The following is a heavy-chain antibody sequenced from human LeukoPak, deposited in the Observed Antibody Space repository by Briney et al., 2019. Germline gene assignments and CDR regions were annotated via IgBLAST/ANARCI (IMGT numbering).Heavy chain of an antibody. CDR2: ISSGSTI. CDR3: ARGGGYTRPIDY. CDR1: GFTFSDYY. Sequence: GGSLRLSCAASGFTFSDYYMSWIRQAPGKGLEWVSYISSGSTIYYADSVKGRFTISRDNAKNSLYLQMNSLRAEDTAVYYCARGGGYTRPIDYWGQGTLVTVSS. V-gene: IGHV3-11*01. J-gene: IGHJ4*02. D-gene: IGHD5-24*01.